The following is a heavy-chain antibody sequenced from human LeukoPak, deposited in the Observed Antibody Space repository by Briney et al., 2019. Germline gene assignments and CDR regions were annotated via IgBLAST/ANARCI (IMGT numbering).Heavy chain of an antibody. CDR2: INQDGSEK. J-gene: IGHJ4*02. Sequence: GGSLRLSCAASGFTFSSYWMSWVRQPPGKGLEWVANINQDGSEKYYVDSVKGRFTFSRDNAKNSLYLQMNSLRAEDTAVYYCARGMSTGEYWGQGTLVTVSS. CDR3: ARGMSTGEY. CDR1: GFTFSSYW. V-gene: IGHV3-7*04. D-gene: IGHD3-16*01.